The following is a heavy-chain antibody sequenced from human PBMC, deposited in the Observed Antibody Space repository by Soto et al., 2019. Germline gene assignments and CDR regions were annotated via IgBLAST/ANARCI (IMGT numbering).Heavy chain of an antibody. J-gene: IGHJ6*02. Sequence: QVQLVQSGAEVKKPGSSVKVSCKASGGTFSSYTISWVRQAPGQGLEWMGRIIPILGIANYAQKFQGRVTITADKSTSTADMELSSLRSEDTAVYYCARQLGFGRRGYYGMDVWGQGTTVTVSS. CDR1: GGTFSSYT. V-gene: IGHV1-69*02. CDR2: IIPILGIA. CDR3: ARQLGFGRRGYYGMDV. D-gene: IGHD3-10*01.